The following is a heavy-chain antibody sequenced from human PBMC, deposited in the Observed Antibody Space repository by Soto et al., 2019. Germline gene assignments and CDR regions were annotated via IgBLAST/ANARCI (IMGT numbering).Heavy chain of an antibody. CDR2: IYYSGST. J-gene: IGHJ4*02. D-gene: IGHD2-2*01. CDR3: ARSAIPSILFDY. CDR1: GGSISSGDYY. V-gene: IGHV4-30-4*01. Sequence: SETLSLTCTVSGGSISSGDYYWSWIRQPPGKGLEWIGYIYYSGSTYYNPSLKSRVTISVDTSKNQLSLKLSSVTAADTAVYYCARSAIPSILFDYWGQGTLVTVSS.